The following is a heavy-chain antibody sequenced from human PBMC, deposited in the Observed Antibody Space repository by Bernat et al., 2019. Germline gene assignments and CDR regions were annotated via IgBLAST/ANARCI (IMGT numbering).Heavy chain of an antibody. D-gene: IGHD3-22*01. V-gene: IGHV4-59*01. CDR2: IYYRGST. CDR3: ARRIYYYDSSGYYGDAFDI. Sequence: QVQLQESGPGLVKPSETLSLTCTVSGGSISSYYWSWIRQPPGKGLVWIGYIYYRGSTTYNPSLKSRGTISVDTSKNQFSLKLSSVTAADTAVYYCARRIYYYDSSGYYGDAFDIWGQGTMVTVSS. CDR1: GGSISSYY. J-gene: IGHJ3*02.